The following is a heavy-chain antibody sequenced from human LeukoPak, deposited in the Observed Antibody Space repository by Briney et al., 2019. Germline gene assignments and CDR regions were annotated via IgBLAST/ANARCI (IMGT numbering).Heavy chain of an antibody. CDR3: ARGVPSDY. J-gene: IGHJ4*02. Sequence: SGGSLRLSCAASGFTFSNYWMHWVRHAPGKGLVWVSRIHSDGSTTSYADSVKGRFTISRDNAKNTLYLQMNGLRAEDTAVYYCARGVPSDYWGQGTLVTVSS. CDR2: IHSDGSTT. V-gene: IGHV3-74*01. D-gene: IGHD3-10*01. CDR1: GFTFSNYW.